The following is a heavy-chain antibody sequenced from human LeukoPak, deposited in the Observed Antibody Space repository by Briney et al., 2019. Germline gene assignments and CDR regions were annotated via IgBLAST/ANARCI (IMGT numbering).Heavy chain of an antibody. CDR1: GFMFSIYS. CDR3: TSTAELSYYDFWSGSVPLDY. Sequence: GGSLRLSCAASGFMFSIYSMNWVRQAPGKGLEWVSSISSSSSYIYYADSVKGRFTISRDNANNSLYLQMNSLRVEDTAVYYCTSTAELSYYDFWSGSVPLDYWGQGTLVTVSS. CDR2: ISSSSSYI. V-gene: IGHV3-21*01. J-gene: IGHJ4*02. D-gene: IGHD3-3*01.